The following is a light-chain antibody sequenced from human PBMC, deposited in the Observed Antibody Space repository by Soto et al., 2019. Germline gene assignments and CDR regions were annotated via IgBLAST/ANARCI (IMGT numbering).Light chain of an antibody. Sequence: QSVLTQPPSVSGAPGQRVTISCTGSSSNIGTGFGVHWYQQIPGTAPKLLIYGTTNRPSGVPDRFSGSKSGTSASLAITGLQAEDEADYYCQSYDSGLSAVVFGGGTKLTVL. CDR3: QSYDSGLSAVV. J-gene: IGLJ2*01. V-gene: IGLV1-40*01. CDR2: GTT. CDR1: SSNIGTGFG.